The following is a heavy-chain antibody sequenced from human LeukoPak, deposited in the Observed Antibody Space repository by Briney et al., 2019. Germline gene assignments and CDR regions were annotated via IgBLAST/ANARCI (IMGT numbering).Heavy chain of an antibody. CDR3: ARHHPRGYSYGLWY. D-gene: IGHD5-18*01. Sequence: GESLKISFKGSGXSFTSYCIAWVRQMPGKGLEWMGIIYPDDSDTRYSPSFQGQVTISADKSISTAYLQWSSLKASDTAMYYCARHHPRGYSYGLWYWGQGTLVTVSS. V-gene: IGHV5-51*01. CDR1: GXSFTSYC. J-gene: IGHJ4*02. CDR2: IYPDDSDT.